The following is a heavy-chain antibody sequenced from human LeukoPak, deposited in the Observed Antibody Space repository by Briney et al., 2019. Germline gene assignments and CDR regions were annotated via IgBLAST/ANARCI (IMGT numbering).Heavy chain of an antibody. D-gene: IGHD4-17*01. CDR3: ARHLKDDTVTDFDY. CDR1: GYTFTSYY. CDR2: INPSGGST. J-gene: IGHJ4*02. V-gene: IGHV1-46*01. Sequence: GASVKVSCKSSGYTFTSYYMRWVRQAPGQGLEWMGIINPSGGSTSYAQEFQGRVTMTRDMSTSTVYMELSSLRSEDTAVYYCARHLKDDTVTDFDYWGQGTLVTVSS.